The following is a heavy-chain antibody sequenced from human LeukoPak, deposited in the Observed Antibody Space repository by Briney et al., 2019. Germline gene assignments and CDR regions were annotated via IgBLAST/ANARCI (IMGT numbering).Heavy chain of an antibody. CDR1: GYTFTSYY. D-gene: IGHD2-2*01. V-gene: IGHV1-46*01. Sequence: ASVKVSCKASGYTFTSYYMHWVRQAPGQGLEWMGIINPSGGSTSYAQKFQGRVTMTRDTSTSTVYMELSSLRSEDTAVYYCARGGIVVVPAVIPHYYYGMDVWGQGTTVTVSS. CDR3: ARGGIVVVPAVIPHYYYGMDV. CDR2: INPSGGST. J-gene: IGHJ6*02.